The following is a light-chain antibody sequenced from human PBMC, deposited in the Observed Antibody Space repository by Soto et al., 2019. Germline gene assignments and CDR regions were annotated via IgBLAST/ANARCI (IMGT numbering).Light chain of an antibody. J-gene: IGLJ2*01. CDR1: SSDVGGYNY. CDR3: SAYTRSSTLV. CDR2: EVN. V-gene: IGLV2-14*01. Sequence: QSVLTQPASVSGSPGQSITISCTGTSSDVGGYNYVSWYQQHPGKAPKLMLSEVNNRPSGVSNRFSGSKSGNTASLTISGLQAEDEADYYCSAYTRSSTLVFGGGTQLTVL.